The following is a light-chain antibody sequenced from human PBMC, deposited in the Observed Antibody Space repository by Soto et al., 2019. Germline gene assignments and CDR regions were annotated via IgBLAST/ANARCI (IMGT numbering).Light chain of an antibody. Sequence: VLTQPPSASGTPGQRVTISCSGNNSNIGSNTVHWYQQLPGTAPKLLIYSNNQRPSGVPDRFSGSKSGTSAALAISGLQSEDEADYYCGAWDDSLIGYVFGTGTKLTVL. CDR3: GAWDDSLIGYV. J-gene: IGLJ1*01. V-gene: IGLV1-44*01. CDR1: NSNIGSNT. CDR2: SNN.